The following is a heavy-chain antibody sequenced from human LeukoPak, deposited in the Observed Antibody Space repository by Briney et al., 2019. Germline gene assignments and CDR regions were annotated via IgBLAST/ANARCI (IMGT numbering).Heavy chain of an antibody. V-gene: IGHV4-31*03. CDR2: SHYSGST. D-gene: IGHD6-13*01. CDR1: GASISSGGYY. Sequence: SETLSLTCTVSGASISSGGYYWTWIRQHQGKGLEWIGYSHYSGSTYYNPSLKSRLTISEDTSKNQFSLKLSSVTAADTAVYYCARRTQQLDQTNNWFDPWGQGTLVTVSS. CDR3: ARRTQQLDQTNNWFDP. J-gene: IGHJ5*02.